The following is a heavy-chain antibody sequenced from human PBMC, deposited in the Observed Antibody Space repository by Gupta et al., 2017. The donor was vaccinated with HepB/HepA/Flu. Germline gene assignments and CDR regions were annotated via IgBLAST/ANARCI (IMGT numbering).Heavy chain of an antibody. CDR1: GFTFSSYA. V-gene: IGHV3-30-3*01. Sequence: QVQLVESGGGVVQPGRSLRLSCAASGFTFSSYAMHWVRQAPGKGLEWVAVISYDGSNKYYADSVKGRFTISRDNSKNTLYLQMNSLRAEDTAVYYCARDPAVAGPAQPYYFDYWGQGTLVTVSS. J-gene: IGHJ4*02. CDR2: ISYDGSNK. D-gene: IGHD6-19*01. CDR3: ARDPAVAGPAQPYYFDY.